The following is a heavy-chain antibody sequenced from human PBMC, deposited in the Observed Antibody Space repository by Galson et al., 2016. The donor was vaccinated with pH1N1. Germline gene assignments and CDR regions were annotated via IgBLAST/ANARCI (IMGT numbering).Heavy chain of an antibody. D-gene: IGHD1-14*01. V-gene: IGHV1-69*13. J-gene: IGHJ3*01. CDR2: IMPIFGTT. CDR3: VRSTGYNKVNGPFDV. Sequence: SVKVSCKASGGPLSSYATGWVRQAPGQGPEWMGRIMPIFGTTKYEQKFQGRVTITADEMSGSAYVELSGLTSMDTAVYYCVRSTGYNKVNGPFDVWGQGTLVIVSS. CDR1: GGPLSSYA.